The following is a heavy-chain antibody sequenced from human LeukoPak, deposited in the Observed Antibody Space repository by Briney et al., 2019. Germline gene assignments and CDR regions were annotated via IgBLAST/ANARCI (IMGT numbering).Heavy chain of an antibody. CDR3: ARDWKCDS. CDR1: GFAFSNYA. CDR2: FSDSDRKT. J-gene: IGHJ4*02. D-gene: IGHD1-1*01. Sequence: GGSLRLSCAASGFAFSNYAMTWVRQAPGKGLEWVAAFSDSDRKTFSADSVTGRYTISRDHSQNTLFLQMNSLRVEDTAVYSCARDWKCDSWGQGTLVTVSS. V-gene: IGHV3-23*01.